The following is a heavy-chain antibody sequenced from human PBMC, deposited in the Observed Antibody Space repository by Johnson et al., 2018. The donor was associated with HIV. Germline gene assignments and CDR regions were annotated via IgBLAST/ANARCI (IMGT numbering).Heavy chain of an antibody. CDR3: AKVGGTTILRDAFDI. Sequence: QMLLVESGGGVVQPGRSLRLSCAASAFTFSSYAMHWVRQAPGKGLEWVAVISYDASNKYYADSVKGRFTISRDNSKNTLYLQMNSLRAEDTAVYYCAKVGGTTILRDAFDIWGQGTMVTVSS. V-gene: IGHV3-30*04. CDR1: AFTFSSYA. CDR2: ISYDASNK. J-gene: IGHJ3*02. D-gene: IGHD1-1*01.